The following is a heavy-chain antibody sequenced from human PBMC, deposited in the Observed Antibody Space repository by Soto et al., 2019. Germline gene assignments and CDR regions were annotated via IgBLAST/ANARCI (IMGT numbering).Heavy chain of an antibody. Sequence: QVQLVQSGAEVKKPGASVKVSCKASGYTFTSYAMHWVRQAPGQRLEWMGWINAGNGNTKYSQKFQVRVTITRDTSASTAYMELISLISETTAVYYWARDLQADYWGQGTLVTVSS. CDR1: GYTFTSYA. CDR3: ARDLQADY. CDR2: INAGNGNT. J-gene: IGHJ4*02. V-gene: IGHV1-3*01.